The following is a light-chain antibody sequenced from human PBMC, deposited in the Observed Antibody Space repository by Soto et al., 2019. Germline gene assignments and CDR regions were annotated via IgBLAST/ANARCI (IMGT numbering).Light chain of an antibody. V-gene: IGKV1-16*01. CDR3: QQYHSYPAS. Sequence: DIQMTQSPSSLSASVGDRVTITCRASQGISSFLAWFQQKPGKAPKSLIYAASTLQSGVSSRFSGSGSDTHFTLTISSLQPEDFATYFCQQYHSYPASFGQGTKVEIK. CDR2: AAS. CDR1: QGISSF. J-gene: IGKJ1*01.